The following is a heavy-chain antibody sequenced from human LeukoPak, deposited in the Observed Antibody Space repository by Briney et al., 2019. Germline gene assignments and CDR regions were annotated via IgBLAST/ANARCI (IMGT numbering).Heavy chain of an antibody. CDR1: GFTFSSYA. V-gene: IGHV3-23*01. CDR2: IGGSGGSK. D-gene: IGHD3-22*01. CDR3: AKGTGSGSYYYEPDY. Sequence: GGSLRLSCTASGFTFSSYAMSWVRQAPGKGLEWVSAIGGSGGSKYYADSVKGRLTISRDNTKNTLYLQINSLRAEDTAVYYCAKGTGSGSYYYEPDYWGQGTLVTVSS. J-gene: IGHJ4*02.